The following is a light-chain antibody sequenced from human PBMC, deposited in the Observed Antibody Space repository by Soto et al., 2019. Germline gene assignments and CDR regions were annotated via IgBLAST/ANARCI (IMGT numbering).Light chain of an antibody. CDR1: QGIIDS. J-gene: IGKJ1*01. Sequence: DIQMTQSPSSLSASVGDRVTITCRASQGIIDSVAWFQQKPGKAPKLLIYAASTPQSGVPSRFSGSGSGTDFTLTISSLQPEDVATYYCQKNNTAPQTFGQGTKVEIK. CDR2: AAS. V-gene: IGKV1-27*01. CDR3: QKNNTAPQT.